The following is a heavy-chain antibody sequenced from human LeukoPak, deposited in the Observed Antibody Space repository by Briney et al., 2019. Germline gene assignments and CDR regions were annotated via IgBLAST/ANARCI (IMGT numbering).Heavy chain of an antibody. CDR1: GGSFSGYY. Sequence: KPSETLSLTCAVYGGSFSGYYWSWIRQPPGKGLEWIGEINHSGSTNYNPSLKSRVTISVDTSKNQFSLKLSSVTAADTAVYYCARVPTDYSNYRNRPALFDYWGQGTLVTVSS. CDR2: INHSGST. CDR3: ARVPTDYSNYRNRPALFDY. D-gene: IGHD4-11*01. V-gene: IGHV4-34*01. J-gene: IGHJ4*02.